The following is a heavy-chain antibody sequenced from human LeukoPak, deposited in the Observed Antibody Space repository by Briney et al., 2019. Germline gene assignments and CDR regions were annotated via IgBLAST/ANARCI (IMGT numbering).Heavy chain of an antibody. D-gene: IGHD3-3*01. CDR3: AKVEDFYDFWSGYYTGTWFFDY. CDR2: ISGSGGST. J-gene: IGHJ4*02. V-gene: IGHV3-23*01. CDR1: GFTFSSYA. Sequence: GGSLRLSCAASGFTFSSYAMSWVRQAPGKGLEWVSAISGSGGSTYYADSVKGGFTISRDNSKNTLYLQMNSLRAEDTAVYYCAKVEDFYDFWSGYYTGTWFFDYWGQGTLVTVSS.